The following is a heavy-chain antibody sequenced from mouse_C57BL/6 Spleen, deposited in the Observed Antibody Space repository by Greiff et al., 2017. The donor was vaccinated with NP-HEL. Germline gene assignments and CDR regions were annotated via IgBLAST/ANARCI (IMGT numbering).Heavy chain of an antibody. V-gene: IGHV1-15*01. Sequence: QVQLQQSGAELVRPGASVTLSCKASGYTFTDYEMHWVKQTPVHGLEWIGAIDPETGGTAYNQKFKGKAILTADKSSSTAYMELRSLTSEDSAVYYCTRGGHYYGSSYHYFDYWGQGTTLTVSS. CDR2: IDPETGGT. CDR3: TRGGHYYGSSYHYFDY. CDR1: GYTFTDYE. D-gene: IGHD1-1*01. J-gene: IGHJ2*01.